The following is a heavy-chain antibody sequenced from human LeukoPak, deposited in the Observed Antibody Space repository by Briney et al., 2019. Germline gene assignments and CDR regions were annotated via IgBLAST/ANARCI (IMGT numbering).Heavy chain of an antibody. D-gene: IGHD2-8*01. Sequence: ASVKVSCKASGYTLTSYDINWVRQATGQGLEWMGWMNPNSGNTGYAQKFQGRVTMTRNASISTAYMELSSLRSEDTAVYYCARDVSTKGYMDVWGKGTTVTVSS. V-gene: IGHV1-8*01. CDR1: GYTLTSYD. CDR2: MNPNSGNT. J-gene: IGHJ6*03. CDR3: ARDVSTKGYMDV.